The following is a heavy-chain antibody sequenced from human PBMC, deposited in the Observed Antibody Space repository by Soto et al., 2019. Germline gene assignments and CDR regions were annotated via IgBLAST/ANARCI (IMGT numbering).Heavy chain of an antibody. J-gene: IGHJ4*02. V-gene: IGHV4-4*07. CDR1: GGSGSSYY. CDR3: ARGSGSGWYMYYFDY. CDR2: TYTSGST. D-gene: IGHD6-19*01. Sequence: SESLSISCTVSGGSGSSYYWSWIRQPAGKGLEWIGRTYTSGSTNYNPSLKSRVTMSVDTSKNQFSLKLSSVTAADTAVYYCARGSGSGWYMYYFDYWGQGTLVTVSS.